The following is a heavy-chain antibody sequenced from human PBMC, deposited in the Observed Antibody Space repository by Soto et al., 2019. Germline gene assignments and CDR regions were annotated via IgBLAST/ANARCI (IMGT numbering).Heavy chain of an antibody. J-gene: IGHJ4*02. V-gene: IGHV3-21*01. CDR3: ARGRSINTNMDY. Sequence: EAQLVESGGGLVKPGGSLRLSCAASGFTFSTYSMNWVRQAPGKGLEWVSSISSSRGYRSYADSVKGRFTISRDNAKNSQYLQMDSLRAEDTAVYYCARGRSINTNMDYWGQGTLVTVSS. CDR2: ISSSRGYR. CDR1: GFTFSTYS. D-gene: IGHD2-2*01.